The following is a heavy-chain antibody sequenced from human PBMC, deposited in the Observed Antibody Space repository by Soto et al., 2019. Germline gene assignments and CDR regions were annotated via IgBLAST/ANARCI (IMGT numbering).Heavy chain of an antibody. CDR3: ARGVFGELGGAYFDY. V-gene: IGHV4-30-2*01. CDR1: GGSISSGGYS. CDR2: IYHSGST. J-gene: IGHJ4*02. D-gene: IGHD3-10*02. Sequence: SETLSLTCAVSGGSISSGGYSWSWIRQPPGKGLEWIGYIYHSGSTYYNPSLKSRVTISVDRSKNQFSLKLSPVTAADTAVYYCARGVFGELGGAYFDYWGQGTLVTVSS.